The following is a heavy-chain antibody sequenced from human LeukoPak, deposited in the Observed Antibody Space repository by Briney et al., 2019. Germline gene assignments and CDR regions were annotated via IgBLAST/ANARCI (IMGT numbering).Heavy chain of an antibody. Sequence: ASVKVSCKASGGTFSSYAISWVRQAPGQGLEWMGGIIPIFGTANYAQKFQGRVTITADESTSTAYMELSSLRSEDTAVYYCAGLGRKGHNWFDPWDQGTLVTVSS. CDR3: AGLGRKGHNWFDP. V-gene: IGHV1-69*13. CDR1: GGTFSSYA. CDR2: IIPIFGTA. J-gene: IGHJ5*02.